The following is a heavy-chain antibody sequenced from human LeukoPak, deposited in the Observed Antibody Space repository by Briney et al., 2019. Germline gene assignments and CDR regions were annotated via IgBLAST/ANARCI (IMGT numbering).Heavy chain of an antibody. V-gene: IGHV4-59*12. J-gene: IGHJ4*01. CDR3: ARRRDGYSIFDY. CDR1: GGSFSSDS. CDR2: RFNSGST. Sequence: SETLSLTCTVSGGSFSSDSWTWIRQPPGKGLEWIGWRFNSGSTSYNPSLKSRVTISIDTSKNQFSLKLNSVTAADTAVYYCARRRDGYSIFDYWGHGTLVIVSS. D-gene: IGHD5-24*01.